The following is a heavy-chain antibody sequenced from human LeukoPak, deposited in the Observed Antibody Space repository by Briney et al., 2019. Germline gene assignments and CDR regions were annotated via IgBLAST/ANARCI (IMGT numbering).Heavy chain of an antibody. D-gene: IGHD4-17*01. V-gene: IGHV3-74*01. Sequence: PGGSLRLSCAASGFTFSSYWMHWVRHAPGKGLVWVSRINSDGSDTTYADSVKGRFTISRDNAKNTLYLQMNSLRAEDMAVYYCTRAYYGDLYWGQGTLVTVSS. J-gene: IGHJ4*02. CDR1: GFTFSSYW. CDR3: TRAYYGDLY. CDR2: INSDGSDT.